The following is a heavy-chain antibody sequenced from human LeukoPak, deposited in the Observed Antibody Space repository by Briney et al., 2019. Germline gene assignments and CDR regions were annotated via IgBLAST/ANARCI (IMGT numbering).Heavy chain of an antibody. V-gene: IGHV4-30-2*06. D-gene: IGHD3-10*01. CDR1: GGSISSGPYF. CDR2: IWPSGST. Sequence: PSQTLSLTCSVSGGSISSGPYFWSWIRQSPGQGLEWIGYIWPSGSTNYNPSLSGRVAISLDKSRNHFTLMVAAVTAADTAVYYCARLYYYGSGSYSYYYHGMDVWGQGTTVTVSS. CDR3: ARLYYYGSGSYSYYYHGMDV. J-gene: IGHJ6*02.